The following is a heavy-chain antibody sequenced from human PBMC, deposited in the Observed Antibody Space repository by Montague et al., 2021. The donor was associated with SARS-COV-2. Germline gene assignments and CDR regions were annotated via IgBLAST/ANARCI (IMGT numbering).Heavy chain of an antibody. Sequence: SETLSLTCAVYGGSFSDYYWTWIRQPPGKGLEWIGETDHSGTTNYNPSLKSRVTISVDTSKNQFSLKLSSVTAADTAVYYCARSRRITIFGVGLSNYYGMDVWGQGTTVTVSS. CDR3: ARSRRITIFGVGLSNYYGMDV. CDR1: GGSFSDYY. D-gene: IGHD3-3*01. V-gene: IGHV4-34*01. J-gene: IGHJ6*02. CDR2: TDHSGTT.